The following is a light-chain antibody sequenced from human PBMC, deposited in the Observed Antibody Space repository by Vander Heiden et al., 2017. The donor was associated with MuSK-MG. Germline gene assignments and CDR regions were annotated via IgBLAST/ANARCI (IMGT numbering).Light chain of an antibody. CDR3: QQSYSSPPT. CDR1: QSVISY. Sequence: DIQMTQSPSSLSATVGDRVTITCRASQSVISYLNWYRQKPGKAPKLLIYAASSLQSGVPSRFSGSGSGTDFTLTISSLQPEDFATYYCQQSYSSPPTFGQGTKVEIK. V-gene: IGKV1-39*01. CDR2: AAS. J-gene: IGKJ1*01.